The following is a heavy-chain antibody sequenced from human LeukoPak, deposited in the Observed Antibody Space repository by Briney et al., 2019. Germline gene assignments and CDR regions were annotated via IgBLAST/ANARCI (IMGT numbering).Heavy chain of an antibody. CDR3: ARLPPGDDAFDI. CDR2: IYASGST. D-gene: IGHD1-26*01. Sequence: SETLSLTCTVSGGSISNYYWSWIRQPAGKGLECIGRIYASGSTNYNPSLRSRLTMSVDTSKNQFSLKLTPVTAADTAVYYCARLPPGDDAFDIWGQGTMVTVSS. V-gene: IGHV4-4*07. CDR1: GGSISNYY. J-gene: IGHJ3*02.